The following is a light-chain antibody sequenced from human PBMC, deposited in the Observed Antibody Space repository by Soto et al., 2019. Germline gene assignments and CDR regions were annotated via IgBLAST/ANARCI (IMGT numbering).Light chain of an antibody. V-gene: IGLV2-8*01. CDR1: SSDVGDNY. Sequence: SVLTQPPSASGSPGQSVTISCTGTSSDVGDNYVSWYQQHLGKAPKLIIYEVSQRPAWVPARFSGSKSGNTASLTVSGRQTEYEADYACSSCAGSNNVGFGSGTKVTVL. CDR3: SSCAGSNNVG. J-gene: IGLJ1*01. CDR2: EVS.